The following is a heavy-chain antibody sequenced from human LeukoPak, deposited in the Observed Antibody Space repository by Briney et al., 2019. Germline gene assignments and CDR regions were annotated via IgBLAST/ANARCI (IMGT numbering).Heavy chain of an antibody. CDR3: ARGRHYYDSSGYYGSTLSYYFDY. Sequence: PSQTLSLTCAVSGGSISNGSYSWSWIRQPPGKGLEWIGEINHSGSTNYNPSLKSRVTISVDTSKNQFSLKLSSVTAADTAVYYCARGRHYYDSSGYYGSTLSYYFDYWGQGTLVTVSS. CDR2: INHSGST. V-gene: IGHV4-34*01. J-gene: IGHJ4*02. CDR1: GGSISNGSYS. D-gene: IGHD3-22*01.